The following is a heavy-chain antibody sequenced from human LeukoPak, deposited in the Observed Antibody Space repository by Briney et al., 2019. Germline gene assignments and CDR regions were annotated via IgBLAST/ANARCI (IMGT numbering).Heavy chain of an antibody. V-gene: IGHV1-2*06. CDR1: AYTFTNCY. CDR2: INPSSGDT. D-gene: IGHD2-8*02. CDR3: ATTGGYFYY. J-gene: IGHJ4*02. Sequence: ASVKVSCKASAYTFTNCYVHWVRQAPGQGLEWMGRINPSSGDTNYAQNFQGRVTMTRDTSISTAYMELSRLGSDDTAVYYCATTGGYFYYWGQGTLVTVSS.